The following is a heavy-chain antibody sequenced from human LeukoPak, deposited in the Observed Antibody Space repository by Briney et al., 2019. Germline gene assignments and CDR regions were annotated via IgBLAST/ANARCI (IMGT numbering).Heavy chain of an antibody. CDR3: ARENILQYDNAERLLDY. CDR1: GYTFTSYG. D-gene: IGHD3-9*01. CDR2: ISVYNGNR. Sequence: GASVKVSCKASGYTFTSYGISWVRQAPGQGLEWMGWISVYNGNRNYAQKLQGRVTMTTDTSTSTAYMELRSLRSDDTAVYYCARENILQYDNAERLLDYWGQGTLVTVSS. J-gene: IGHJ4*02. V-gene: IGHV1-18*01.